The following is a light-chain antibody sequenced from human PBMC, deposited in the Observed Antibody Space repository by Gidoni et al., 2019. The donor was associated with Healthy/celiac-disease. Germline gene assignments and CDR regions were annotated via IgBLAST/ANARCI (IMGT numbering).Light chain of an antibody. Sequence: QPVLTQPHSAPEAPMQRVTISCSGSSSNIGNKAVNWYQQLPGKAPKLLIYYDDLLPSGVSDRFSGSKSGASASLAISGLQSEDEDDYYCAAWDDSLNGHVFGTGTKVTVL. V-gene: IGLV1-36*01. J-gene: IGLJ1*01. CDR2: YDD. CDR1: SSNIGNKA. CDR3: AAWDDSLNGHV.